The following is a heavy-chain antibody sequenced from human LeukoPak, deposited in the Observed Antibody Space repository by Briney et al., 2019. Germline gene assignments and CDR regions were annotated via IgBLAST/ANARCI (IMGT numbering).Heavy chain of an antibody. J-gene: IGHJ6*02. CDR2: ISGSGGST. CDR3: AKSGIAAAYNSPNSNYYYYGMDV. Sequence: GGSLRLSCAASGFTFSSYAMSWVRQAPGKGLEWVSAISGSGGSTYYADSVKGRFTISRDNSKNTLYLQMNSLRAEDTAVYYCAKSGIAAAYNSPNSNYYYYGMDVWGQGTTVTVSS. V-gene: IGHV3-23*01. CDR1: GFTFSSYA. D-gene: IGHD6-13*01.